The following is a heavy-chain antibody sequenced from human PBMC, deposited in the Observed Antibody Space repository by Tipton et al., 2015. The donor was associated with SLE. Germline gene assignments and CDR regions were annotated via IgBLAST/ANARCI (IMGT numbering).Heavy chain of an antibody. V-gene: IGHV4-34*01. D-gene: IGHD3-16*01. CDR3: WGPIVYYYYYMDV. Sequence: TLSLTCAVYGGSFSDFYWSWIRQPPGRGLEWIGEINHSGSTNYNPSLKSRVTISVDTSKNQFSLKLSSVTAADTADCANWGPIVYYYYYMDVWGKGTTVTVSS. CDR2: INHSGST. CDR1: GGSFSDFY. J-gene: IGHJ6*03.